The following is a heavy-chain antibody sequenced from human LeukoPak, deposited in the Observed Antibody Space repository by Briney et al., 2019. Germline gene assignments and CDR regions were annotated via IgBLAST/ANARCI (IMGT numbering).Heavy chain of an antibody. D-gene: IGHD3-10*01. J-gene: IGHJ3*02. CDR3: ARDRGEYYGSGSYYNDDAFDI. CDR2: IYHSGST. CDR1: GGSISSSNW. V-gene: IGHV4-4*02. Sequence: SGTLSLTCAVSGGSISSSNWWSWVRQPPGKGLEWIGEIYHSGSTNYNPSLKSRVTISVDKPKNQFFLKLSSVTAADTAVYYCARDRGEYYGSGSYYNDDAFDIWGQGTMVTVSS.